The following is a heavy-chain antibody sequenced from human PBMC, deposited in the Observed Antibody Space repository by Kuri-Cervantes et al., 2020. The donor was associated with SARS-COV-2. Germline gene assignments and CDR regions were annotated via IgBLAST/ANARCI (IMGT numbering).Heavy chain of an antibody. CDR1: GGSISSGDYY. CDR3: ARLVGIFGVVIGTIDY. V-gene: IGHV4-30-4*08. J-gene: IGHJ4*02. CDR2: IYYSGST. Sequence: SETLSLTCTVSGGSISSGDYYWSWIRQPPGKGLEWIGYIYYSGSTYYNPSLKSRVTISVDTSKNQFSLKLSSVTAADTAVYYCARLVGIFGVVIGTIDYWGQGTLVTVSS. D-gene: IGHD3-3*02.